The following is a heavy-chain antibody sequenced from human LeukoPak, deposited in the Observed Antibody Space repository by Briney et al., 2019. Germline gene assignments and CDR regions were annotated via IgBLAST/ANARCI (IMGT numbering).Heavy chain of an antibody. CDR1: GGSISSSSYY. Sequence: PSETLSLTCTVSGGSISSSSYYWGWIRQPAGKGLEWIGRIYTSGSTNYNPSLKSRVTMSVDTSKNQFSLKLSSVTAADTAVYYCARDQWAVSSGWYKIYYYMDVWGKGTTVTISS. D-gene: IGHD6-19*01. J-gene: IGHJ6*03. CDR3: ARDQWAVSSGWYKIYYYMDV. V-gene: IGHV4-61*02. CDR2: IYTSGST.